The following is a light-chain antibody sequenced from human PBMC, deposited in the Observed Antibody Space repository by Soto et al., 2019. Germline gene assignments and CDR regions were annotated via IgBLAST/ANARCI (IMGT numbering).Light chain of an antibody. J-gene: IGKJ4*01. Sequence: DIVMRQSAATLSVSPGEVATLSCRASQGIGDTLAWYQHKPGQTPRLLIYDTSTRATGVPTRFSGSRSGAEFTLTINSXQSEAFAVYYCQPYNHWPLTFGGGTKVDIK. CDR3: QPYNHWPLT. CDR2: DTS. V-gene: IGKV3-15*01. CDR1: QGIGDT.